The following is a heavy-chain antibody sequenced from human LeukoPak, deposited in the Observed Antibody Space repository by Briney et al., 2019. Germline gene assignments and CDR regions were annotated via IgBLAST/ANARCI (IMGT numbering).Heavy chain of an antibody. Sequence: GGSLRLSCAASGFTFSSYSMNWVRQAPGKGLEWVSYISSSSSTIYYADSVRGRFTISRDNAKNSLYLQMNSLRAEDTAVYYCARWPRYCSGGSCYHYYYGMDVWGQGTTVTVSS. V-gene: IGHV3-48*01. J-gene: IGHJ6*02. CDR2: ISSSSSTI. CDR3: ARWPRYCSGGSCYHYYYGMDV. D-gene: IGHD2-15*01. CDR1: GFTFSSYS.